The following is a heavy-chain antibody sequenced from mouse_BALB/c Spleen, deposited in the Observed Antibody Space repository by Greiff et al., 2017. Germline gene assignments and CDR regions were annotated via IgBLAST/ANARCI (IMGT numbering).Heavy chain of an antibody. J-gene: IGHJ4*01. Sequence: EVKLLASGGGLVQPGGSRKLSCAASGFPFSSFGMPWVRQAPEKGLAWVAYISSGSSTIYYADTVKGRFTISRDNPKNTLFLQMTSLRSEDTAMYYCARRHDYAMDYWGQGTSGTVAS. CDR2: ISSGSSTI. D-gene: IGHD6-1*01. CDR1: GFPFSSFG. V-gene: IGHV5-17*02. CDR3: ARRHDYAMDY.